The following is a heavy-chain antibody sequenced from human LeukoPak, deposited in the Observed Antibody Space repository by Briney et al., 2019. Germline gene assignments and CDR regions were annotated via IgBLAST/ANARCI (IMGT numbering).Heavy chain of an antibody. CDR1: GGTFSSYA. CDR3: ASWGELKGYCSGGSCYSGYNY. Sequence: SVKVSCKASGGTFSSYAISWVRQAPGQGLEWMGGIIPIFGTANYAQKSQGRVTITADKSTSTAYMELSSLRSEDTAVYYCASWGELKGYCSGGSCYSGYNYWGQGTLVTVSS. CDR2: IIPIFGTA. V-gene: IGHV1-69*06. J-gene: IGHJ4*02. D-gene: IGHD2-15*01.